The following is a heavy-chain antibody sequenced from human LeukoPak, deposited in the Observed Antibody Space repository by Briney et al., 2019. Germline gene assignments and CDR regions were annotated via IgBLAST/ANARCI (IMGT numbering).Heavy chain of an antibody. V-gene: IGHV1-8*01. CDR3: ARGRRAARFVWAFWFDP. J-gene: IGHJ5*02. D-gene: IGHD6-6*01. CDR2: MNPNSGNT. Sequence: ASVKVSCKASGYAFTSYDINWVRQATGQGLEWMGWMNPNSGNTGYAQKFQGRVTMTRNTSISTAYMELSSLRSEDTAVYYCARGRRAARFVWAFWFDPWGQGTLVTVSS. CDR1: GYAFTSYD.